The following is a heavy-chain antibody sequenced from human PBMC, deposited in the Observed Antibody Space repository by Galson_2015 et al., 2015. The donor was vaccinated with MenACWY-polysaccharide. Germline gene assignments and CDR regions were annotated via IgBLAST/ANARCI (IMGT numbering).Heavy chain of an antibody. J-gene: IGHJ5*02. CDR3: ARGGRAVSNRNWFDP. Sequence: TLSLTCTVSGDSITSGGYFWSWIRQHPGKGLEWIASISYDGGTYYNPSLKSRVTISADTPNNQFSLKLSSVIAADTAVYYCARGGRAVSNRNWFDPWGQGTLVTVSS. CDR2: ISYDGGT. CDR1: GDSITSGGYF. D-gene: IGHD3-16*01. V-gene: IGHV4-31*03.